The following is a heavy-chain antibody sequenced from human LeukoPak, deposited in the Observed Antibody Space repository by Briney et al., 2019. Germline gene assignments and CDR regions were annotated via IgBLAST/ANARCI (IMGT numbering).Heavy chain of an antibody. CDR1: GFTFSSYS. CDR3: ARSLRYFDWLLYFDY. V-gene: IGHV3-48*02. Sequence: GGSLRLSCAASGFTFSSYSMNWVRQAPGKGLEWVSYISSSSSTIYCADSVKGRFAISRDNAKNSLYLQMNSLRDEDTAVYYCARSLRYFDWLLYFDYWGQGTLVTVSS. CDR2: ISSSSSTI. J-gene: IGHJ4*02. D-gene: IGHD3-9*01.